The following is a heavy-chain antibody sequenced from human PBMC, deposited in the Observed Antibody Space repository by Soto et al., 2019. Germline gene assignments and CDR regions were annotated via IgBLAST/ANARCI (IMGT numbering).Heavy chain of an antibody. Sequence: SETLSLTCTVSGGSIGSGGYYWSWIRQHPGKGLEWIGYIYYSGSTYYNPSLKSRVTISVDTSKNQFSLKLSSVTAADTAVYYCARDSNGADAFDIWGQGTMVTVSS. CDR3: ARDSNGADAFDI. CDR2: IYYSGST. J-gene: IGHJ3*02. V-gene: IGHV4-31*03. CDR1: GGSIGSGGYY.